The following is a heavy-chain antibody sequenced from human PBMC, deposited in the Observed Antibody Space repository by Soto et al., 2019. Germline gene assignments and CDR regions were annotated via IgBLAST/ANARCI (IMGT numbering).Heavy chain of an antibody. V-gene: IGHV3-23*01. CDR3: ARELASGL. Sequence: GGFLRLSCAAAGVTCGSYAMTWVRQAPGKGLEWVSGISGSGTTTSYADSVKGRFTISRDNAKNTLYLQMNSLRAEDTAVYYCARELASGLWGRGTLVTVSS. D-gene: IGHD5-12*01. CDR1: GVTCGSYA. J-gene: IGHJ4*02. CDR2: ISGSGTTT.